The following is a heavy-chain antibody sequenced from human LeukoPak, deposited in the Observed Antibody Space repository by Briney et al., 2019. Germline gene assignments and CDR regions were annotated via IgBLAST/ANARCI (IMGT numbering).Heavy chain of an antibody. CDR3: ARRLCSGDTCYHNDY. CDR1: GYTFTGYS. J-gene: IGHJ4*02. CDR2: ISPNSGGT. Sequence: ASVKVSCKASGYTFTGYSMHWVRQAPGQGLEWMGWISPNSGGTNYAQKFQGRVTMTRDTSISTAYMELSWLRSDDTAVYYCARRLCSGDTCYHNDYWGQGTLVTVSS. D-gene: IGHD2-15*01. V-gene: IGHV1-2*02.